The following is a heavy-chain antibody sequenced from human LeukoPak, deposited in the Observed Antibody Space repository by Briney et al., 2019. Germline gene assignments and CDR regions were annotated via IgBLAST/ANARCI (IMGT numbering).Heavy chain of an antibody. CDR1: GFTFSSYW. V-gene: IGHV3-7*03. CDR2: IKQDGNDK. D-gene: IGHD6-19*01. CDR3: AKGDSSGWYGVDY. Sequence: PGGSLRLSCAASGFTFSSYWMSWVRQAPGKGLEWVSNIKQDGNDKYYVDSVKGRFTISRDNAKNKMSLQMNSMNAEDIALYYCAKGDSSGWYGVDYWGQGTLVTVSS. J-gene: IGHJ4*02.